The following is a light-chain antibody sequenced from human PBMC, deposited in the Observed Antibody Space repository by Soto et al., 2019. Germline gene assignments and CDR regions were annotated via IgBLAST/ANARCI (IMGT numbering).Light chain of an antibody. J-gene: IGKJ5*01. CDR2: GAS. CDR1: QTVSSY. Sequence: ENVLTQSPGTLSLSPGERATLSCRASQTVSSYLTWYQQRPGQAPRLLIYGASKRATGIPDRFSGSGSGTDFTLTISTLEPEDGALYYCQQYGTSTITFGQGIRREIK. CDR3: QQYGTSTIT. V-gene: IGKV3-20*01.